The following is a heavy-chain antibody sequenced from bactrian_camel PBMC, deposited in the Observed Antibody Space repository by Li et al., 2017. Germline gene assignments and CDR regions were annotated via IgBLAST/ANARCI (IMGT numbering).Heavy chain of an antibody. Sequence: VQLVESGGGLVQAGGSLRLSCAASGFAFSTYAMNWVRRAPGKALEWLSGIHGGGSAWYADSVKGRFTISRDNAQNTLYLQMNSLQSEDTGLYYCVTGGDERLCADWGQGTQVTVS. CDR3: VTGGDERLCAD. D-gene: IGHD4*01. CDR2: IHGGGSA. CDR1: GFAFSTYA. V-gene: IGHV3S42*01. J-gene: IGHJ4*01.